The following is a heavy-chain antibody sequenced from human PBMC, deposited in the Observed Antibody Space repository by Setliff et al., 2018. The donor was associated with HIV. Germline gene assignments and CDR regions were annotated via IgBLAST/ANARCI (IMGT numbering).Heavy chain of an antibody. CDR2: IYSSGST. J-gene: IGHJ4*02. CDR3: ARERLRFLEWLPLDY. CDR1: GGSISGHY. Sequence: SETLSLTCTVSGGSISGHYWSWIRQPPGRGLEWIGYIYSSGSTNFNPPLQSRVTISVDTSKNQFSLNLSSVTAADTAVYYCARERLRFLEWLPLDYWGQGTLVTVSS. V-gene: IGHV4-59*11. D-gene: IGHD3-3*01.